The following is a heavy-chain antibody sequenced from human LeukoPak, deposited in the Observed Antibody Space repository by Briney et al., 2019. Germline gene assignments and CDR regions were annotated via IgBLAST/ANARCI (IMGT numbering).Heavy chain of an antibody. Sequence: PGGSLRLSCAASGFTFSSYTMHWVRQAPGKGLEWVAVISYDGSNKSYADSVKGRFTISRDNSKNTLYLQMNSLRAEDTAVYYCARENYDLNYFDYWGQGTLVTVSS. J-gene: IGHJ4*02. D-gene: IGHD3-3*01. CDR2: ISYDGSNK. CDR3: ARENYDLNYFDY. V-gene: IGHV3-30*04. CDR1: GFTFSSYT.